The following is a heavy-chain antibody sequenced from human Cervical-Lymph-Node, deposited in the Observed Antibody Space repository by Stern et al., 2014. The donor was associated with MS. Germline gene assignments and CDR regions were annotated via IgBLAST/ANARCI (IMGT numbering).Heavy chain of an antibody. Sequence: VQLVESGGGLVKPGGSLRLSCAASGFTFSDSYMTWIRQTPGKGLEWGSYISSSGDTIKYEESGKGRFNVSRDNAKNSLSLQMSSLRVEDTAVYYCVRGWEPRQDGPSGHDYDAFDIWGQGTMVTVSS. CDR3: VRGWEPRQDGPSGHDYDAFDI. J-gene: IGHJ3*02. D-gene: IGHD5-12*01. CDR2: ISSSGDTI. V-gene: IGHV3-11*01. CDR1: GFTFSDSY.